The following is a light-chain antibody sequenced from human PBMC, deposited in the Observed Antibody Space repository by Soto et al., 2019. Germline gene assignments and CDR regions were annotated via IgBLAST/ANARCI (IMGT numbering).Light chain of an antibody. CDR3: QQRSNWPWK. CDR1: QSVSNY. V-gene: IGKV3-11*01. CDR2: EAS. J-gene: IGKJ1*01. Sequence: EIVLTHSPATLSLSPGERATLSFRASQSVSNYLAWYQHRPGQAPRFLIYEASNRATGIPARFSGSGSGTDFTLTISSLEPEDFAVYYCQQRSNWPWKFGQGTKVDIK.